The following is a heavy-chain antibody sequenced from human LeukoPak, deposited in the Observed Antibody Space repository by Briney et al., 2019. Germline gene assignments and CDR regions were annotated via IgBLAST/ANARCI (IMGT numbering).Heavy chain of an antibody. D-gene: IGHD4-23*01. J-gene: IGHJ6*02. CDR3: ARETTVAVNYGMDV. CDR2: IYYSGST. CDR1: GGSISSGGYY. V-gene: IGHV4-31*03. Sequence: SETLSLTCTVSGGSISSGGYYWSWLRQHPGKGLEWIGYIYYSGSTYYNPSLKSRVTISVDTSKNQFSLKLSSVTAADTAVYYCARETTVAVNYGMDVWGQGTTVTVSS.